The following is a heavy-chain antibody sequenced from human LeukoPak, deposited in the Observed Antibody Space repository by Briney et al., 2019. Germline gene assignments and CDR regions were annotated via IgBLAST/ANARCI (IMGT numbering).Heavy chain of an antibody. CDR2: ISAYNCNT. V-gene: IGHV1-18*01. Sequence: ASVKVSCTASGYTFTSYGISWVRQAPGQGLEWMGWISAYNCNTNYAQKLHCRVTKTTDTSTRPAYMELRSLRSDDTAVYYCATISGYDSSGPPFDYWGQGTLVTVSS. CDR1: GYTFTSYG. J-gene: IGHJ4*02. D-gene: IGHD3-22*01. CDR3: ATISGYDSSGPPFDY.